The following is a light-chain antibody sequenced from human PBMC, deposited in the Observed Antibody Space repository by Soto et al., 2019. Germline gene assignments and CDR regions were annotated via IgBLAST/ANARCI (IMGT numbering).Light chain of an antibody. CDR3: QQRNFWPPVT. CDR2: GAF. V-gene: IGKV3-11*01. CDR1: PIVTNC. J-gene: IGKJ5*01. Sequence: IIMTQSPATLTMSPGQRATLSCRASPIVTNCLAWSQRRPGQGPRLLICGAFNRATGIPGRFSGCGSWTDFTLTISSLEPQDSAVYYWQQRNFWPPVTFGQGTRLEI.